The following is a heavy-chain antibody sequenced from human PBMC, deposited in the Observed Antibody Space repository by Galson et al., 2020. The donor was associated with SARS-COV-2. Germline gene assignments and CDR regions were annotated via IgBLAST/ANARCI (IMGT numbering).Heavy chain of an antibody. CDR1: GFTFSNAW. V-gene: IGHV3-15*01. J-gene: IGHJ4*02. CDR3: TANEYDYVWVGYRLD. D-gene: IGHD3-16*02. CDR2: IKSKTDGGKT. Sequence: GGSLRLSCAASGFTFSNAWMSWVRQAPGKGLKWIGRIKSKTDGGKTDYAAPVKGRFTISRDDSKNTLYLQINSLKTEDNAVYYCTANEYDYVWVGYRLDWGQGTLVTVSS.